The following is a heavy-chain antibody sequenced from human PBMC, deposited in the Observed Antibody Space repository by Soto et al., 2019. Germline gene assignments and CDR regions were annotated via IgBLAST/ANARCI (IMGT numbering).Heavy chain of an antibody. J-gene: IGHJ4*02. CDR1: GYTLRNYA. D-gene: IGHD2-8*01. CDR3: TRDQNGGNPFDY. Sequence: QVQLVQSGAEVKKPGASVRVSCKPSGYTLRNYAIHWVRQAAGQSLEWLAWIDPGSGRATYSQKVQGRVIVTRDNSASTFYMHLTSLPSEGTAVYFCTRDQNGGNPFDYWGQGALVIVSS. V-gene: IGHV1-3*01. CDR2: IDPGSGRA.